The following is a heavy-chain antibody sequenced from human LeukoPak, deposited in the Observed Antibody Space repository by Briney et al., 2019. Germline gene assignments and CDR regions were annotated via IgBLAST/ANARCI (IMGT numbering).Heavy chain of an antibody. CDR2: INPDGRTA. Sequence: GGSLRLSCAASGFTFSDYWMYWVRQGPGKRLLSVSRINPDGRTAHYADSVTGRFTISRDNARNTVYLQMNSLRAEDTGVYYCASATAFQFMGTYISWGLGVLVTVSS. D-gene: IGHD1-7*01. CDR1: GFTFSDYW. CDR3: ASATAFQFMGTYIS. V-gene: IGHV3-74*01. J-gene: IGHJ5*02.